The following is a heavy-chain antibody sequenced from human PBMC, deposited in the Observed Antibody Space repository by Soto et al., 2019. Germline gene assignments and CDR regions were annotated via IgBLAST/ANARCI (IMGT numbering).Heavy chain of an antibody. V-gene: IGHV1-18*01. D-gene: IGHD2-21*02. J-gene: IGHJ4*02. CDR3: ARSIVVVTALDY. CDR2: ISAYNGNT. Sequence: GASVKVSCKASGYTFTSYDINWVRQATGQGLEWMGWISAYNGNTNYAQKLQGRVTMTTDTSTSTAYMELRSLRSEDTAVYYCARSIVVVTALDYWGQGTLVTVS. CDR1: GYTFTSYD.